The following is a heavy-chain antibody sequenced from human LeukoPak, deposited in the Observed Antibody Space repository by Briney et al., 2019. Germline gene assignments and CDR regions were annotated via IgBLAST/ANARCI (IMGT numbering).Heavy chain of an antibody. CDR3: ARDEWGEGFGELSALVSMDV. CDR1: GFAFSRYA. V-gene: IGHV3-30*04. CDR2: MSHDGRNK. J-gene: IGHJ6*02. Sequence: GGSLRLSCAASGFAFSRYAMHWVRQAPDKGLEWVAVMSHDGRNKYYADSVKGRFTISRDNPKNTLFLHMNSLRVEDTAVYYCARDEWGEGFGELSALVSMDVWGRGTTVTVSS. D-gene: IGHD3-10*01.